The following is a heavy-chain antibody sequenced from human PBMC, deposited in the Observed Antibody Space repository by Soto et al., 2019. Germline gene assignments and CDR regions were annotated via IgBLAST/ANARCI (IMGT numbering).Heavy chain of an antibody. CDR3: ARNMVVKTAAGWFDP. V-gene: IGHV4-59*01. Sequence: PSETLSLTCTVSGGSISSYYWSWIRQPPGKGLEWIGYIYYSGSTNYNPSLKSRVTISVDTSKNQFSLKLSSVTAADTAVYYCARNMVVKTAAGWFDPWGQGTLVTVSS. CDR1: GGSISSYY. CDR2: IYYSGST. D-gene: IGHD2-21*01. J-gene: IGHJ5*02.